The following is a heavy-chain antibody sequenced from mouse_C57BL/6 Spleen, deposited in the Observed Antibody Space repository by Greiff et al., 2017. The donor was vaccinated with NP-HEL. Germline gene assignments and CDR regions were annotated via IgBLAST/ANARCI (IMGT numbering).Heavy chain of an antibody. CDR1: GYTFTSYW. CDR2: IYPGSGST. CDR3: ASTYGSPLAY. V-gene: IGHV1-55*01. D-gene: IGHD1-1*01. Sequence: VQLQQPGAELVKPGASVKMSCKASGYTFTSYWITWVKQRPGQGLEWIGDIYPGSGSTNYNEKFKGKATLTVDTSSSTAYMQLSSLTSEDSSVYYCASTYGSPLAYWGKGTLVTVSA. J-gene: IGHJ3*01.